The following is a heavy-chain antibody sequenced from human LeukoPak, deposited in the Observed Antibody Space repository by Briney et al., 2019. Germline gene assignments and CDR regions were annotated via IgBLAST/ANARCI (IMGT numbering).Heavy chain of an antibody. CDR3: ARHSDVIGAI. CDR1: GYTFTHEW. D-gene: IGHD3-10*01. CDR2: IYPRDSDT. Sequence: GASLQISCKASGYTFTHEWIGWVRQQSGRGLEWVGIIYPRDSDTRYSPSFQGHVSISADTSINTAYLEWSRLEASDTAIYYCARHSDVIGAIWGQGTLVTVSS. V-gene: IGHV5-51*01. J-gene: IGHJ4*02.